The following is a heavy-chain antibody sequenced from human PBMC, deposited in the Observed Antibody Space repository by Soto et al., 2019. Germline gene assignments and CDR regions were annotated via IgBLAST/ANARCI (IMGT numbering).Heavy chain of an antibody. D-gene: IGHD1-26*01. V-gene: IGHV1-18*01. CDR3: ARDRWELDAFDI. CDR2: ISAYNGNT. J-gene: IGHJ3*02. CDR1: GYTFTSYG. Sequence: ASVKVSCKASGYTFTSYGISWVRQAPGQGLGWMGWISAYNGNTNYAQKLQGRVTMTTDTSTSTAYMELRSLRSDDTAVYYCARDRWELDAFDIWGQGTMVTVSS.